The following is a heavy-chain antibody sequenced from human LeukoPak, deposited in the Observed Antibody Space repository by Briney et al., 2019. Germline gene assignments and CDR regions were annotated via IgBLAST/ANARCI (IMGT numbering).Heavy chain of an antibody. D-gene: IGHD1-26*01. CDR2: INPKSGGT. Sequence: GASVKVSCKASGYTFTNYYMHWVRQAPGLGFVWMGWINPKSGGTSYPQKFQGRLTMTRDTSISTAYMELSRLRSDDTAVYYCVPSENYYSFDYWGQGTLVTVSS. CDR3: VPSENYYSFDY. J-gene: IGHJ4*02. CDR1: GYTFTNYY. V-gene: IGHV1-2*02.